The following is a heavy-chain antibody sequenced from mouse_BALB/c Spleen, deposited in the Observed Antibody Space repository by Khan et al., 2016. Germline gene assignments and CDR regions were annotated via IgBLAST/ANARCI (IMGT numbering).Heavy chain of an antibody. Sequence: QVQLQQSGPEVVRPGVSVKISCKGSGYTFTDYAMHWVKQSHTKSLEGIGLITTYNGNANYNQKFKGKATMTVDKSSSTAYMELARLTSEDSAIYYCAREGASDYGYYYAMDYWGQGTSVTVSS. J-gene: IGHJ4*01. CDR3: AREGASDYGYYYAMDY. CDR1: GYTFTDYA. CDR2: ITTYNGNA. D-gene: IGHD1-1*02. V-gene: IGHV1S137*01.